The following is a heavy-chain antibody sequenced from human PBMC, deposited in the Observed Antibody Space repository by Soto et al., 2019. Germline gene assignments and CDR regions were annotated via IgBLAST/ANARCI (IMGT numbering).Heavy chain of an antibody. Sequence: QMQLQESGPGLVKPSETLSLTCTVSGGSISRNSYYWGWIRQPPGKGLEWIGSIYYSGSTSYNPSLKSRVTISVATSKNQFSLKLTSVTAADTAVYYCARHDWNGVDYWGQGTLVTVSS. D-gene: IGHD1-1*01. CDR1: GGSISRNSYY. CDR2: IYYSGST. V-gene: IGHV4-39*01. J-gene: IGHJ4*02. CDR3: ARHDWNGVDY.